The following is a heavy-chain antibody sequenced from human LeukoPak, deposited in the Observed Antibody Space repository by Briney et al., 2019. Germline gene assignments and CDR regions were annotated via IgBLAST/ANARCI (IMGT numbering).Heavy chain of an antibody. CDR1: GGSISSSSYY. Sequence: SETLSLTCTVSGGSISSSSYYWGWIRQPPGRGLEWIGSIYYSGSTYYNPSLKSRVTISVDTSKNQFSLKLSSVTAADTAVYYCARWGMGAIYIGYYFDYWGQGTLVTVSS. CDR2: IYYSGST. D-gene: IGHD3-16*01. V-gene: IGHV4-39*07. J-gene: IGHJ4*02. CDR3: ARWGMGAIYIGYYFDY.